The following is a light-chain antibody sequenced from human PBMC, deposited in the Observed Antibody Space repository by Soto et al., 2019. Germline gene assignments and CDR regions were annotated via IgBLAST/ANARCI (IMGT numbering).Light chain of an antibody. CDR3: QQLNSYPLT. J-gene: IGKJ4*01. CDR2: AAS. Sequence: DIQLTQSPSFLSASVGDRVTITCRASQDISDYLAWYQQRPGKAPKHLIYAASTLQSGVPSRFSGSGSGTEFTLTISSLQPEDFATYSCQQLNSYPLTFGGGTKVDIK. V-gene: IGKV1-9*01. CDR1: QDISDY.